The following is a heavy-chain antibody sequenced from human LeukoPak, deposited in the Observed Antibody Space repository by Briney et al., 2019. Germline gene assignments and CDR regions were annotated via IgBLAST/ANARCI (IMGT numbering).Heavy chain of an antibody. V-gene: IGHV1-2*06. J-gene: IGHJ5*02. Sequence: ASVEVSCKASGYTFTGYYMHWVRQAPGQGLEWMGRINPNSGGTNYAQKFQGRVTMTRDTSISTAYMELSRLRSDDTAVYYCARPHCSSTSCYAETQNWFDPWGQGTLVTVSS. D-gene: IGHD2-2*01. CDR1: GYTFTGYY. CDR2: INPNSGGT. CDR3: ARPHCSSTSCYAETQNWFDP.